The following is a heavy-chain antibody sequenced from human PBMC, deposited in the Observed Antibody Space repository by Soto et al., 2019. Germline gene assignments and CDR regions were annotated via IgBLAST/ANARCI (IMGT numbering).Heavy chain of an antibody. CDR2: SRNKAYSYTT. CDR1: GFTFSDHY. CDR3: ARCGSGCTGHDPNFDF. J-gene: IGHJ4*02. Sequence: EVQLVESGGGLVQPGGSLRLSCAVSGFTFSDHYMDWVRQAPGKGPEWVARSRNKAYSYTTEYAASVQGRFTVSRGHSENSLYLLMTSLRPEDTAVYYCARCGSGCTGHDPNFDFWGQGTLVTVSS. V-gene: IGHV3-72*01. D-gene: IGHD5-12*01.